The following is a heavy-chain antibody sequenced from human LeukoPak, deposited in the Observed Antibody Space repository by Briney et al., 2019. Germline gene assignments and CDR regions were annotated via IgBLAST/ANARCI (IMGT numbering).Heavy chain of an antibody. CDR3: AKDTRGGYSSSWSFDY. CDR2: IKSDGSST. CDR1: GFTFSRNW. D-gene: IGHD6-13*01. Sequence: PGGSLRLSCAASGFTFSRNWMHWVRQAPGKGLVWVSRIKSDGSSTSYADSVKGRFTISRDNSKNTLYLQMNSLRAEDTAVYYCAKDTRGGYSSSWSFDYWGQGALVTVSS. J-gene: IGHJ4*02. V-gene: IGHV3-74*01.